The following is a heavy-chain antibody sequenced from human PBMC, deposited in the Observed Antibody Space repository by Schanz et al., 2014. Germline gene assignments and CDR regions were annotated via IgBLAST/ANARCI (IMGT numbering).Heavy chain of an antibody. CDR3: SKDKQGSRSDDS. CDR1: GFTFSTYA. Sequence: EVQLLESGGRLVQPGGSLRLSCAASGFTFSTYAMSWARQTPGKGLEWVSSITTGGNTYYRDSVKGRFIVSRDNSKNTLYLEMNRLRVDDTAVYYCSKDKQGSRSDDSWGQGTLVTVSS. V-gene: IGHV3-23*01. D-gene: IGHD2-15*01. CDR2: ITTGGNT. J-gene: IGHJ5*01.